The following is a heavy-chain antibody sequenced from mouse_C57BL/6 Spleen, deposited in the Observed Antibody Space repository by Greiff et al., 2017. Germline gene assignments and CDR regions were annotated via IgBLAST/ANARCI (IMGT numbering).Heavy chain of an antibody. Sequence: EVKLVESGPELVKPGASVKISCKASGYSFTDYNMNWVKQSNGKSLEWIGVINPNYGTTSYNQKFKGKATLTVDQSSSTAYMQHNSLTSEDSAVYYCAREGASLGYFDVWGTGTTVTVSS. V-gene: IGHV1-39*01. CDR2: INPNYGTT. J-gene: IGHJ1*03. CDR1: GYSFTDYN. D-gene: IGHD6-1*01. CDR3: AREGASLGYFDV.